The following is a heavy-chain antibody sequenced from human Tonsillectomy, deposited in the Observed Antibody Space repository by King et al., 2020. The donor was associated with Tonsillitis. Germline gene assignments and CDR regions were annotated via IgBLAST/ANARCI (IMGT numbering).Heavy chain of an antibody. CDR3: AKHGDWAFDY. J-gene: IGHJ4*02. CDR2: IKKDGTGK. Sequence: LQLVQSGGGLVQPGGSLRLSCGASGFTFSNSWMGWVRQAPGKGLEWVANIKKDGTGKYYLDSVEGRFTISRDNAENSLYLQMNSLRDEDTAVYYCAKHGDWAFDYWGQGTLVTVSS. CDR1: GFTFSNSW. D-gene: IGHD4-17*01. V-gene: IGHV3-7*01.